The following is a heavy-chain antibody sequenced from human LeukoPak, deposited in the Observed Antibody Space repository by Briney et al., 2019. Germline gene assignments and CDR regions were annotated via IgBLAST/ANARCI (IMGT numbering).Heavy chain of an antibody. CDR1: GGTFSSYA. Sequence: SVTVSCKASGGTFSSYAISWVRQAPGQALEWMGGIIPIFGTANYAQKFQGRVTITADESTSTAYMELSILRSEDTAVYYCASGGFGGAAWWFDPWGQGTLVTVSS. D-gene: IGHD3-10*01. J-gene: IGHJ5*02. V-gene: IGHV1-69*13. CDR3: ASGGFGGAAWWFDP. CDR2: IIPIFGTA.